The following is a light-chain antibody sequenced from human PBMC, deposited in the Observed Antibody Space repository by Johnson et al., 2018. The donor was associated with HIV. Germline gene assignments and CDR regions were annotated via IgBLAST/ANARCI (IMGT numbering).Light chain of an antibody. CDR1: SSNIGNNY. CDR2: ENN. CDR3: GTWDSSLISNV. J-gene: IGLJ1*01. Sequence: QSVLTQPPSVSAAPGQKVTISCSGSSSNIGNNYVSWYQQLPGTAPKLLIYENNKRPSGIPDRFSGSKSGTSATLGITGLQTGDEADYYCGTWDSSLISNVFGPGTKVTLL. V-gene: IGLV1-51*02.